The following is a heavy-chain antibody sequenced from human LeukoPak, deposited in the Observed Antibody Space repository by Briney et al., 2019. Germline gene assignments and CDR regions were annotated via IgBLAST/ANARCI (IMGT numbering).Heavy chain of an antibody. CDR3: AKDNESWDSRRGSDS. CDR1: GFTFSNYG. CDR2: ISASGGST. V-gene: IGHV3-23*01. D-gene: IGHD1-26*01. Sequence: QAGGSLRLSCAASGFTFSNYGMTWVRQAPGKGLEWVSAISASGGSTYYADSVKGRFTLSRDNSKNTLYLQVNSLRADDTAVYYCAKDNESWDSRRGSDSWGQGTLVIVSS. J-gene: IGHJ4*02.